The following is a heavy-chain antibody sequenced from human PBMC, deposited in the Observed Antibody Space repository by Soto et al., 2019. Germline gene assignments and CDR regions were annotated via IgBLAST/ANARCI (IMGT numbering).Heavy chain of an antibody. D-gene: IGHD3-10*01. CDR1: GGTFSSYA. J-gene: IGHJ6*02. V-gene: IGHV1-69*12. Sequence: QVQLVQSGAEVKKPGSSVKVSCKASGGTFSSYAISWVRQAPGQGLEWMGGIIPIFGTANYAQKFQGRVTITEDESTSKAYMELSSMRSEDTAVYYCAREGTYYTYSYSGMDVWGQGTTVTVSS. CDR3: AREGTYYTYSYSGMDV. CDR2: IIPIFGTA.